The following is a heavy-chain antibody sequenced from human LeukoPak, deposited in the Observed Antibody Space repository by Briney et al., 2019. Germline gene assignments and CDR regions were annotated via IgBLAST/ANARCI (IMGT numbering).Heavy chain of an antibody. CDR2: ISSSSDYI. D-gene: IGHD5-24*01. V-gene: IGHV3-21*04. Sequence: GGSLRLSCAASGFTFSSSTMNWVRQAPGKGLEWVSSISSSSDYIYYADSVKGRFTISRDNAKNSLYLQMNSLRADDTAVYYCARGMATTDAFDIWGQGTMVTVSS. CDR1: GFTFSSST. CDR3: ARGMATTDAFDI. J-gene: IGHJ3*02.